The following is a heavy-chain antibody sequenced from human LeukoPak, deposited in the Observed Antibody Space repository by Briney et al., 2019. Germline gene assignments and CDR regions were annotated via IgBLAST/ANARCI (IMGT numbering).Heavy chain of an antibody. J-gene: IGHJ4*02. CDR1: GGSISSGGYY. D-gene: IGHD2-15*01. CDR2: ISGSGGST. Sequence: ETLSLTCTVSGGSISSGGYYWSWVRQAPGKGLEWVSAISGSGGSTYYADSVKGRFTISRDNSKNTLYLQMNSLRAEDTAVYYCAKAVVVAATLSDYWGQGTLVTVSS. CDR3: AKAVVVAATLSDY. V-gene: IGHV3-23*01.